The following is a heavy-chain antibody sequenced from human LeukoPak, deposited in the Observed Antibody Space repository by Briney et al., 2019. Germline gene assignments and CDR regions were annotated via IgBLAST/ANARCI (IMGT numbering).Heavy chain of an antibody. J-gene: IGHJ6*03. V-gene: IGHV3-21*06. Sequence: GGSLRLSCVASGFTFTTFSMNWVRQAPGKGLEWIASVSRSSSYFHYADSVKGRFTVSRDNANSSVALQMNSLRPDDTAVYYCAKRAGRGNSYQFMDVWGKGTTVTVSS. CDR2: VSRSSSYF. CDR1: GFTFTTFS. CDR3: AKRAGRGNSYQFMDV. D-gene: IGHD2-2*01.